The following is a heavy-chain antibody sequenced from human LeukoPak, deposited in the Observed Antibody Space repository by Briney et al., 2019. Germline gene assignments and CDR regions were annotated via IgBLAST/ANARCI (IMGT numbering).Heavy chain of an antibody. CDR2: ISGSGVNT. CDR1: GFTFSSYG. D-gene: IGHD3-22*01. CDR3: AKCYYDSSDYYFGAFVI. Sequence: GGSLRLSCAASGFTFSSYGMTWVRQAPGKGLEWVLAISGSGVNTYYADSVKGRFTISRDNSKNTLYLQMNSLRAEDTAVYYCAKCYYDSSDYYFGAFVIWGLGTMVTVSS. V-gene: IGHV3-23*01. J-gene: IGHJ3*02.